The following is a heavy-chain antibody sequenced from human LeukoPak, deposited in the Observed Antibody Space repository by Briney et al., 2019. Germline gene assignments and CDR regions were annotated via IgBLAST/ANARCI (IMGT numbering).Heavy chain of an antibody. V-gene: IGHV4-30-4*08. D-gene: IGHD3-3*01. CDR2: IYYSGST. J-gene: IGHJ5*02. CDR1: GGSISSGDYY. CDR3: AREGYDFWSGYPNWFGP. Sequence: SETLSLTCTVSGGSISSGDYYWRWTRQPPGKGLEWIGYIYYSGSTYYNPSLKSRVTISVDTSKNQFSLKLSSVTAADTAVYYCAREGYDFWSGYPNWFGPWGQGTLVTVSS.